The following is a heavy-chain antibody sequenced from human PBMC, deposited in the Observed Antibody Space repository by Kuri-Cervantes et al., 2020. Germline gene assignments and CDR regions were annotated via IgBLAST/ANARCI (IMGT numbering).Heavy chain of an antibody. J-gene: IGHJ4*02. CDR1: GYTFTSYY. CDR2: INPNSGGT. Sequence: ASVKVSCKASGYTFTSYYMHWVRQAPGQGLEWMGWINPNSGGTNYAQKFQGRVTMTRDTSISTLYLELSSLTSDDTAVYYCSREDYWGQGTLVTVSS. CDR3: SREDY. V-gene: IGHV1-2*02.